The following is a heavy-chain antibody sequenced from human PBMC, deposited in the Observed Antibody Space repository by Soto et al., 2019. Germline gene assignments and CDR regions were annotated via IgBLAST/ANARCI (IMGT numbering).Heavy chain of an antibody. Sequence: SGPTVVNPTQTLTLTCTFSGFSLSTNGVRVSWIRQPPGKALEWLARIDWDDDKFYSTSLRTRLTISKDTSKNQVVLTMTNMDPVDTATYYCARAPYSSSWYGDYFDYWGQGALVTVSS. D-gene: IGHD6-13*01. V-gene: IGHV2-70*04. CDR3: ARAPYSSSWYGDYFDY. J-gene: IGHJ4*02. CDR2: IDWDDDK. CDR1: GFSLSTNGVR.